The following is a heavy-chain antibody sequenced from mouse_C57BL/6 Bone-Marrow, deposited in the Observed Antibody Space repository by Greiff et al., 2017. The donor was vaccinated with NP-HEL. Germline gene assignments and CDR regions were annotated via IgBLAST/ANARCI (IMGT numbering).Heavy chain of an antibody. CDR2: IYPGSGNT. V-gene: IGHV1-76*01. Sequence: VKLVESGAELVRPGASVKLSCKASGYTFTDYYINWVKQRPGQGLEWIARIYPGSGNTYYNEKFKGKATLTAEKSSSTAYMQLSSLTSEDSAVYFCARWNYGSSYAMDYWGQGTSVTVSS. CDR3: ARWNYGSSYAMDY. J-gene: IGHJ4*01. D-gene: IGHD1-1*01. CDR1: GYTFTDYY.